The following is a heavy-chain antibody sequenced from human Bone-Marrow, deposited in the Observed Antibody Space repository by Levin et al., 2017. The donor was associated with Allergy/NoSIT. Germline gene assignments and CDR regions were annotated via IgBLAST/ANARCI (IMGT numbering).Heavy chain of an antibody. Sequence: SQTLSLTCSVSGGSIRSRSNDWAWIRQSPGKGLEWIGNIYFNGKTYYNPALKGRLSMSVDTSNNRFSLSLSPMTAADTAVYYCARSDETYDYVWGSNRHAFDIWGQGTMVTV. CDR1: GGSIRSRSND. J-gene: IGHJ3*02. CDR2: IYFNGKT. CDR3: ARSDETYDYVWGSNRHAFDI. V-gene: IGHV4-39*01. D-gene: IGHD3-16*02.